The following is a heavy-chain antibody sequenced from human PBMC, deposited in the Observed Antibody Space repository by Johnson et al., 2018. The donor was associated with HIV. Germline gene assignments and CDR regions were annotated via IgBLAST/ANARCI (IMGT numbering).Heavy chain of an antibody. D-gene: IGHD3-10*01. CDR3: ARDKGRGAFDI. Sequence: QVQLVESGGGLVKPGGSLRLSCAASGITFSDYYMSWIRQAPGKGLERVSYISSSGNTIYYADAVKGRVTISRDNAKKSLYLQMNSLRAEDTAVYYCARDKGRGAFDIWGQGTMVTVSS. CDR2: ISSSGNTI. V-gene: IGHV3-11*04. CDR1: GITFSDYY. J-gene: IGHJ3*02.